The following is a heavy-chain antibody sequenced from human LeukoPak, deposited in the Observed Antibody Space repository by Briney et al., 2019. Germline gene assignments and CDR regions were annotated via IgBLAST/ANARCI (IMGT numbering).Heavy chain of an antibody. CDR1: GGSISSYY. Sequence: SETLSLTCTVSGGSISSYYWSWIRQPPGKGLEWIGYIYYSGSTNYNPSLKSRVTISVDTSKNQFSLKLSSVTAADTAVYYCARHGGPQNYDFWSGYPNDAFDIWGQGTMVTVSS. J-gene: IGHJ3*02. D-gene: IGHD3-3*01. CDR2: IYYSGST. V-gene: IGHV4-59*08. CDR3: ARHGGPQNYDFWSGYPNDAFDI.